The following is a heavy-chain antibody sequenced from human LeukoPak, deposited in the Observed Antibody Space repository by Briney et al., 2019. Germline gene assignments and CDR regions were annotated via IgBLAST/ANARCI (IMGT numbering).Heavy chain of an antibody. CDR1: GGSISSGGYS. CDR2: IYHSGST. Sequence: PSETLSLTCAVSGGSISSGGYSWSWIRQPPGKGLEWIGYIYHSGSTNYNPSLKSRVTISVDTSKNQFSLKLSSVTAADTAVYYCARGYGSSWSKLDYWGQGTLVTVSS. V-gene: IGHV4-30-2*01. CDR3: ARGYGSSWSKLDY. J-gene: IGHJ4*02. D-gene: IGHD6-13*01.